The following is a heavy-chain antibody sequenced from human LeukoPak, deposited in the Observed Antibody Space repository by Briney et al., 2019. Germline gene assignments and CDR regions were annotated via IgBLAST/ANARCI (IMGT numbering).Heavy chain of an antibody. Sequence: PGGSLRLSCAASGFAFNYAWVSWVRQAPGKVLEWVGFIRSEAYGGTPEYAASVKGRFTISRDDSKSIAYLQMNSLKTEDTAVYYCTRDQTPYYWGQGTLVTVSS. CDR3: TRDQTPYY. CDR1: GFAFNYAW. J-gene: IGHJ4*02. V-gene: IGHV3-49*04. CDR2: IRSEAYGGTP.